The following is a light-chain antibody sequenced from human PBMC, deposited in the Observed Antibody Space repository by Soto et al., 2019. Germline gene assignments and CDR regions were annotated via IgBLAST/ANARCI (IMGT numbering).Light chain of an antibody. CDR1: SSDVGGYNY. Sequence: QSALTQPPSASGSPGQSVTISCTGTSSDVGGYNYVSWYQQHPGKVPKLIISEVSKRPSGVPDRFSGSKSGNTASLTVSGLQAEDEADYYCSSYAGSNNYVFGTGTKVTVL. CDR3: SSYAGSNNYV. CDR2: EVS. J-gene: IGLJ1*01. V-gene: IGLV2-8*01.